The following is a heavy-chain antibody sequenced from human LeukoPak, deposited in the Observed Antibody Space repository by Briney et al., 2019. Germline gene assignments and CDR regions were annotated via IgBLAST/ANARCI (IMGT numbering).Heavy chain of an antibody. V-gene: IGHV4-59*01. CDR1: GGSISSYY. CDR2: TYYSGST. D-gene: IGHD2-15*01. J-gene: IGHJ2*01. Sequence: SETLSLTCTVSGGSISSYYWSWIRQPPGKGLEWIGYTYYSGSTNYNPSLKSRVTISVDTSKNQFSLKLSSVTAADTAVHYCATTSYCSGGSCYEPKKAHWYFDLWGRGTLVTVSS. CDR3: ATTSYCSGGSCYEPKKAHWYFDL.